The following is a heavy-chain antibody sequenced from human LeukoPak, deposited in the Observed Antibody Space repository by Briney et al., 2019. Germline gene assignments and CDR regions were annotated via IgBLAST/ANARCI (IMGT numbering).Heavy chain of an antibody. Sequence: PGGSLRLSCAASGFTFSSYGMHWVRQAPGKGLEWVAVIWYDGSNKYYADSVKGRFTISRDNSKNTLYLQMNSLRAEDTAVYYCARDLRLYYDILTGLYYYYGMDVWGQGTTVTVSS. J-gene: IGHJ6*02. CDR1: GFTFSSYG. CDR2: IWYDGSNK. V-gene: IGHV3-33*01. D-gene: IGHD3-9*01. CDR3: ARDLRLYYDILTGLYYYYGMDV.